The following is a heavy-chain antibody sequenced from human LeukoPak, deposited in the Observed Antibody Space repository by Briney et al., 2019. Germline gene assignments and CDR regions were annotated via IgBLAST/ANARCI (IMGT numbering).Heavy chain of an antibody. CDR2: IYKDGSEK. Sequence: GWSLRLTCAASGFTFNNYRMHWVRQAPGKGLEGVADIYKDGSEKYYVDSVKGRFTISRDNAKNSLYLQMNSLRAEDTAVYYCARDLNDFWSGKDAFDIWGQGTMVTVSS. V-gene: IGHV3-7*01. CDR1: GFTFNNYR. D-gene: IGHD3-3*01. CDR3: ARDLNDFWSGKDAFDI. J-gene: IGHJ3*02.